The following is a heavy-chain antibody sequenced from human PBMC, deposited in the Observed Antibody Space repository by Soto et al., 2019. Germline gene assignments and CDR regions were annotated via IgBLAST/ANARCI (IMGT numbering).Heavy chain of an antibody. Sequence: PSETLSLTCTVSGDSISAYSWSWVRQPPGKGLEWIGNIHYNGNTKYNPSLKSRDTMSLDTSKNQFSLRLISVTAADTAKYFCAREGNLGRWLQPLDFWGQGTLVTVSS. CDR2: IHYNGNT. D-gene: IGHD5-12*01. J-gene: IGHJ4*02. CDR1: GDSISAYS. V-gene: IGHV4-59*01. CDR3: AREGNLGRWLQPLDF.